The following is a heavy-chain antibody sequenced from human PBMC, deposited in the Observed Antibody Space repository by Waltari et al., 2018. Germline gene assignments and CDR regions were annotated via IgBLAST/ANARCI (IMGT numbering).Heavy chain of an antibody. CDR3: AKQSALSGSLYYFDY. J-gene: IGHJ4*02. CDR1: GFTFSRYG. V-gene: IGHV3-30*18. Sequence: QVQLVESGGGVVQPGRSLRLSCAASGFTFSRYGMHWVRQAPGKGLEWVAVISYDGSNKYYADSVKGRFTISRDNSKNTLYLQMNSLRAEDTAVYYCAKQSALSGSLYYFDYWGQGTLVTVSS. D-gene: IGHD1-26*01. CDR2: ISYDGSNK.